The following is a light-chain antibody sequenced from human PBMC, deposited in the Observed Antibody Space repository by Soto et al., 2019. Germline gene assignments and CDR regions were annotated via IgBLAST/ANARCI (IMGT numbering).Light chain of an antibody. V-gene: IGKV2-30*01. Sequence: DVVLTQSPLSLPVTLGQPASMSCRSSQSLEYSDGNTFLNWFHQRPGQSPRRLIYQVSNRDSGVPDRFTGSGSGTAFTLRISRVEAEDVSLYCCMHGTHWPWTFGQGTKVEI. CDR2: QVS. J-gene: IGKJ1*01. CDR3: MHGTHWPWT. CDR1: QSLEYSDGNTF.